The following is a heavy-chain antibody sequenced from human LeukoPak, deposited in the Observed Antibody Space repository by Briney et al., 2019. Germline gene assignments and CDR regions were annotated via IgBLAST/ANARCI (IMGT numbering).Heavy chain of an antibody. J-gene: IGHJ4*02. V-gene: IGHV3-74*01. CDR1: GFTFSSYW. CDR2: INSDGSST. D-gene: IGHD3-22*01. Sequence: GGSLRLSCAASGFTFSSYWMHWVRQAPGKGLVWVSRINSDGSSTSYADSVKGRFTISRDNAKNTLYLQMNSLRAEDTAVCYCARDGNRDYDSSGYYGTGPNYWGQGALVTVSS. CDR3: ARDGNRDYDSSGYYGTGPNY.